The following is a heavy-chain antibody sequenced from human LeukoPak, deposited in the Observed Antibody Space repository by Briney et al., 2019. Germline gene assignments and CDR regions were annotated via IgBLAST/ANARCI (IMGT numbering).Heavy chain of an antibody. V-gene: IGHV3-74*01. CDR2: IKTDGSRT. CDR1: GFTFSSYW. J-gene: IGHJ3*02. D-gene: IGHD5-12*01. Sequence: GGSLRLSCAASGFTFSSYWVHWVRHAPGKGLVWVSRIKTDGSRTHYADFAQGRFTISRDNAKNTLYLQMNSLRAEDTAVYYCARDGYEFRAFDIWGQGTMVTVSS. CDR3: ARDGYEFRAFDI.